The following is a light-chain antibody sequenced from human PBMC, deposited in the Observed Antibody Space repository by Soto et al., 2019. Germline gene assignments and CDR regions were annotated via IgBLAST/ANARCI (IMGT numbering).Light chain of an antibody. CDR1: QDINTH. V-gene: IGKV1-12*01. CDR2: AAS. J-gene: IGKJ2*01. Sequence: DIQMTQSPSSVSASVGDRVTITCRASQDINTHLAWYQQKPGKAPNLLISAASNLQSGVPSRFSGSGSGTDFTLTISSLQPEDFTTYYCQQTNTFPHTFGQGTNLEIK. CDR3: QQTNTFPHT.